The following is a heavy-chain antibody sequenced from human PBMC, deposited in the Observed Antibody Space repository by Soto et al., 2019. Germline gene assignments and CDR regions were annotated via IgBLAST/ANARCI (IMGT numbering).Heavy chain of an antibody. D-gene: IGHD3-10*01. V-gene: IGHV1-2*02. CDR2: INPNSGGT. Sequence: ASVKVSCKASGYTFTGYYMHWVRQAPGQGLEWMGWINPNSGGTNYAQKFQGRVTMTRDTSISTAYMELSRLRSDETAVYYCAREGWFGKGDYYYGMDVWGQGTTVTVSS. CDR3: AREGWFGKGDYYYGMDV. J-gene: IGHJ6*02. CDR1: GYTFTGYY.